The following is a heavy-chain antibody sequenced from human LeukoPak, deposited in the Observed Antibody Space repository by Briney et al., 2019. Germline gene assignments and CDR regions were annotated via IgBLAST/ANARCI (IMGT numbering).Heavy chain of an antibody. CDR2: IYHSGST. CDR3: AAIAVAGDSYFDY. CDR1: GGSISSSNW. V-gene: IGHV4-4*02. Sequence: SGTLSLTCAVSGGSISSSNWWSWVRQPPGKGLEWIGEIYHSGSTNYNPSLKSRVTISVDKSKNQFSLKLSSVTAADTAVYYCAAIAVAGDSYFDYWGQGTLVTVSS. D-gene: IGHD6-19*01. J-gene: IGHJ4*02.